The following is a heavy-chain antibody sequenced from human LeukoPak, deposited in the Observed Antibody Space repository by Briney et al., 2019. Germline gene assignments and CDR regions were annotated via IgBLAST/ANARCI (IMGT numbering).Heavy chain of an antibody. CDR1: GVSISSGDYY. V-gene: IGHV4-30-4*01. CDR2: VYHSGST. J-gene: IGHJ5*02. Sequence: PSETLSLTCTVSGVSISSGDYYWSWIRQPPGKVLEWIGYVYHSGSTYYSPPLRNRVTLSVDTSKNQFSLKLSSVTAADTAVYYCARAHGSPSFLLFAPWGRETLVTVSS. CDR3: ARAHGSPSFLLFAP. D-gene: IGHD3-16*02.